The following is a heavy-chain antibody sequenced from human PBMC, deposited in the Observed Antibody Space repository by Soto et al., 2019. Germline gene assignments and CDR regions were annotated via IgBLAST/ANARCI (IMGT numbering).Heavy chain of an antibody. CDR1: GGSVSSGSYY. Sequence: QVQLQESGPGLVKPSETLSLTCTVSGGSVSSGSYYWSWIRQPPGKGLEWIGYIYYSGSTNYNPSLKSRVTISVDKSKNQFSLKLSSVTAADTAVYYCARDSAARPKVVYYYYGMDVWGQGTTVTVSS. V-gene: IGHV4-61*01. J-gene: IGHJ6*02. D-gene: IGHD6-6*01. CDR3: ARDSAARPKVVYYYYGMDV. CDR2: IYYSGST.